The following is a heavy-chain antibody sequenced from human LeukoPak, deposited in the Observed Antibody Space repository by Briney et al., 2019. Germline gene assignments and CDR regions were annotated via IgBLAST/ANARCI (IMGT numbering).Heavy chain of an antibody. CDR2: INPNSGVT. J-gene: IGHJ4*02. CDR3: ARGLQWLEAFDY. V-gene: IGHV1-2*02. CDR1: GYTFTSYG. Sequence: GASVKVSCKASGYTFTSYGISWARQAPGQGLEWMGWINPNSGVTHYPQKFQGRVTLTRDTSIRTAYMEVSSLRSDDTAVYYCARGLQWLEAFDYWGLGTLVTVSS. D-gene: IGHD6-19*01.